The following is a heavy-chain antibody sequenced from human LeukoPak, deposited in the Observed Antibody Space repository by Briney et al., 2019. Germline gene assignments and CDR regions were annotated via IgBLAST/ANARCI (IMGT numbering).Heavy chain of an antibody. J-gene: IGHJ4*02. V-gene: IGHV3-23*01. Sequence: PGGSLRLSCAASGFTFSSYAMSWVRQAPGKGLEWVSAISGSGGSTYYADSVKGRFTISRDNSKSTLYLQMNSLRAEDTAVYYCAKARSGFPSSWYYFDYWGQGTLVTVSS. CDR3: AKARSGFPSSWYYFDY. CDR1: GFTFSSYA. CDR2: ISGSGGST. D-gene: IGHD6-13*01.